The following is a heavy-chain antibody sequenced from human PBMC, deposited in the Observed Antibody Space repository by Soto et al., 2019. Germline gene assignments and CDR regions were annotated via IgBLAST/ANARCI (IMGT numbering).Heavy chain of an antibody. CDR2: IYYSGTT. Sequence: QVQLQESGPGLVKPSQTLSLTCTVSXXSISSGGSYWTWIRQHPGKGLEWIGYIYYSGTTYYNPSLKSRVTISVDTSKNQFSLKLSSVTAADTAVYYCARAYGDYLDGFDIWGQGTMVTVSS. J-gene: IGHJ3*02. CDR1: XXSISSGGSY. CDR3: ARAYGDYLDGFDI. V-gene: IGHV4-31*03. D-gene: IGHD4-17*01.